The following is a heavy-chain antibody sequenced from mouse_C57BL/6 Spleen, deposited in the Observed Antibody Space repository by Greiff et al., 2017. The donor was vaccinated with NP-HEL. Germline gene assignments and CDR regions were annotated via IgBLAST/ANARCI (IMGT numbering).Heavy chain of an antibody. V-gene: IGHV1-69*01. CDR1: GYTFTSYW. CDR3: ARLATMVTTGYAMDY. J-gene: IGHJ4*01. Sequence: QVQLQQPGAELVMPGASVKLSCKASGYTFTSYWMHWVKQRPGQGLEWIGEIDPSDSYTNYNQKFKGKSTLTVDKSSSTAYMQLSSLTSEDSAVYYCARLATMVTTGYAMDYWGQGTSVTVSS. CDR2: IDPSDSYT. D-gene: IGHD2-2*01.